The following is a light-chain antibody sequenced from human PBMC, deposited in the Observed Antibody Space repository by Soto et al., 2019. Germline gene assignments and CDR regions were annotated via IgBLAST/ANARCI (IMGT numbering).Light chain of an antibody. CDR3: SSYTIYSTLLL. Sequence: QSALTQPASVSGSPGQSITISCTGTSSDIGGYKYVSWYQQHPGKAPKLIIYEVTNRPSGVSDRFSGPKSGNTASLTISGLQAEDEADYYCSSYTIYSTLLLFGGGTKVTVL. V-gene: IGLV2-14*01. CDR2: EVT. J-gene: IGLJ2*01. CDR1: SSDIGGYKY.